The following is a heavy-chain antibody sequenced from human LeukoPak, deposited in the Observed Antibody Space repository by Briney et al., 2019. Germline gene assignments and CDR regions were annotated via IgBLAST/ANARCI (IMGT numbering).Heavy chain of an antibody. V-gene: IGHV3-66*01. J-gene: IGHJ4*02. CDR2: IYSGGST. CDR3: ARGMNYSYGYDY. CDR1: GFTVSSNY. Sequence: GGSLRLSCAASGFTVSSNYMSWVRQAPGKGLEWVSVIYSGGSTYYADSVKGRFTISRDNSKNTLYLQMNSLSAEDTAVYYCARGMNYSYGYDYWGQGTLVTVSS. D-gene: IGHD5-18*01.